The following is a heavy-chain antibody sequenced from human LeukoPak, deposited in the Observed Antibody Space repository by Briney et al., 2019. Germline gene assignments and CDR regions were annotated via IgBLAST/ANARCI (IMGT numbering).Heavy chain of an antibody. J-gene: IGHJ6*02. CDR1: GFIVSSNY. CDR3: ARDFPMVRGVINDYYYYGMDV. Sequence: PGGSLRLSCAASGFIVSSNYMSWVRQAPGKGLEWVSVIYSGGSTYYADSVKGRFTISRDNSKNTLYLQMNSLRAEDTAVYYCARDFPMVRGVINDYYYYGMDVWGQGTTVTVSS. D-gene: IGHD3-10*01. CDR2: IYSGGST. V-gene: IGHV3-66*01.